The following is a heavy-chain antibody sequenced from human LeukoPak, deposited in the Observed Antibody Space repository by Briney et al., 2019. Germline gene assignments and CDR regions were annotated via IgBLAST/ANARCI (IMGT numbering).Heavy chain of an antibody. CDR1: GFTFSSYA. CDR2: ISGSGGST. J-gene: IGHJ6*02. CDR3: AKDLGYQLLYSFCYYGMDV. Sequence: GGSLRLSCAASGFTFSSYAMSWVRQAPGKGLEWVSAISGSGGSTYYADSVKGRFTISRDNSKNTLYLQMNSLRAEDTAVYYCAKDLGYQLLYSFCYYGMDVWGQGTTVTVSS. V-gene: IGHV3-23*01. D-gene: IGHD2-2*02.